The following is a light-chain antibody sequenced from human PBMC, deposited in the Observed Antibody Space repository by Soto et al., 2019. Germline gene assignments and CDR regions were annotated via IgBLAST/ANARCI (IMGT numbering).Light chain of an antibody. CDR2: DVN. J-gene: IGLJ1*01. CDR3: SSYESSAPVYV. Sequence: QSALTQPASVSGSPGQSITISCTGASTDVEGYDDVPWYQQHPGTAPKLMIYDVNNRPSGVSYRFSGSKSGNTASLTISGLQAEDDADYYCSSYESSAPVYVFGAGTKVTVL. CDR1: STDVEGYDD. V-gene: IGLV2-14*03.